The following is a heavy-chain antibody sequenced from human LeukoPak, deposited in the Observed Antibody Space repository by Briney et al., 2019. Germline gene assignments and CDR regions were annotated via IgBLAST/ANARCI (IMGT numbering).Heavy chain of an antibody. D-gene: IGHD4-23*01. Sequence: GASVNVSCKASGYTFTNYGISWVRQAPGQGLEWMGWISAYNGDTNYAQKLQGRVTMTTDTSTSTAYMELRSLRSDDTAVYYCARVAYGDKFSDYWGQGTLVTVSS. J-gene: IGHJ4*02. V-gene: IGHV1-18*01. CDR3: ARVAYGDKFSDY. CDR1: GYTFTNYG. CDR2: ISAYNGDT.